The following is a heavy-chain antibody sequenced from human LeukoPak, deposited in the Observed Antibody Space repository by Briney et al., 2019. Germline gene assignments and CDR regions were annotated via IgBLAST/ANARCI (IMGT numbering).Heavy chain of an antibody. J-gene: IGHJ4*02. V-gene: IGHV3-43*01. CDR2: ITWDGGST. Sequence: GGSLRLSCAASGFTFDDYTMHWVRQAPGKGLEWVSLITWDGGSTYYADSVKGRFTISRDNSKNTLYLQMNSLRAEDTAVYYCAVYCSSTSCYFDYWGQGTLVTVSS. CDR3: AVYCSSTSCYFDY. D-gene: IGHD2-2*01. CDR1: GFTFDDYT.